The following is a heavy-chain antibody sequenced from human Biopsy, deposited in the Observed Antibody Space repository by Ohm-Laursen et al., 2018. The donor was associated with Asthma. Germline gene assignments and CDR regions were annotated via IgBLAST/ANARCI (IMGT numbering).Heavy chain of an antibody. CDR2: INAGNGNT. V-gene: IGHV1-3*01. D-gene: IGHD3-9*01. Sequence: SVKVSCKASGYTFINYAIHWVRQAPGQRLEWMGWINAGNGNTKYSQKVQGRVTITRDTSASTAYTELTSLRSEDTAAYYCARTYYDFLTGQVKDAFGIWGQGTMVTVSS. CDR3: ARTYYDFLTGQVKDAFGI. CDR1: GYTFINYA. J-gene: IGHJ3*02.